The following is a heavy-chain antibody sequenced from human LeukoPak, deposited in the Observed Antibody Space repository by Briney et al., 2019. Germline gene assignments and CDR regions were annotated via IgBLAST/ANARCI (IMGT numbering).Heavy chain of an antibody. D-gene: IGHD3-3*01. J-gene: IGHJ6*02. V-gene: IGHV3-7*01. CDR3: ARHYDFWSGYYSPYYYYYGMDV. CDR2: IKQDGSEK. Sequence: PGGSLRLSCAASGFTFSSYWMSWVRQAPGKGLEWVANIKQDGSEKYYADSVKGRFTISRDNAKNSLYLQMNSLRAEDTAVYYCARHYDFWSGYYSPYYYYYGMDVWGQGTTVTVSS. CDR1: GFTFSSYW.